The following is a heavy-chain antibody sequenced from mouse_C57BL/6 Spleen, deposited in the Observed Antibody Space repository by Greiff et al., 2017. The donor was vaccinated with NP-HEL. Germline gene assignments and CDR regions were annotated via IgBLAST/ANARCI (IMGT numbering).Heavy chain of an antibody. D-gene: IGHD2-10*02. CDR2: INPNYGTT. CDR3: ARMRYGNYGFDY. V-gene: IGHV1-39*01. J-gene: IGHJ2*01. CDR1: GYSFTDYN. Sequence: EVKVVESGPELVKPGASVKISCKASGYSFTDYNMNWVKQSHGKSLEWIGVINPNYGTTSYNQKFKGKATLTVDQSSSTAYMQLNSLTSEDSAVYYCARMRYGNYGFDYWGQGTTLTVSS.